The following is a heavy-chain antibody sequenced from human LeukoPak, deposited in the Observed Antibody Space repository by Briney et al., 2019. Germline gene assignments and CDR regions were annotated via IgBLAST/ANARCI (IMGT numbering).Heavy chain of an antibody. V-gene: IGHV3-23*01. Sequence: PGGSLRLSCAASGFTFSSNAMAWVRQAPGKGLEWVSAIRGSDGATYYADSVKGRFTISRDNSKNTLSLQMNSLRAEDTAVYYRAKDFRVSYWGQGTLVTVSS. CDR2: IRGSDGAT. CDR3: AKDFRVSY. J-gene: IGHJ4*02. CDR1: GFTFSSNA.